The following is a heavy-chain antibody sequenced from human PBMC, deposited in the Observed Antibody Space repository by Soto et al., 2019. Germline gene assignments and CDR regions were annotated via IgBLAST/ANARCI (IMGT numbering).Heavy chain of an antibody. CDR3: ARSGGLDRDFNY. Sequence: QVQLVQSGAEVKKPGSSVKVSCKASGGTFSSDSFSWVRQAPGQRLEWMGGIIPMFDTPIYAQKFQDRVTITAVESTCTAYMQLSSLRSGDTAVYYCARSGGLDRDFNYWGQGSLVTVSS. CDR1: GGTFSSDS. V-gene: IGHV1-69*12. D-gene: IGHD2-15*01. J-gene: IGHJ4*02. CDR2: IIPMFDTP.